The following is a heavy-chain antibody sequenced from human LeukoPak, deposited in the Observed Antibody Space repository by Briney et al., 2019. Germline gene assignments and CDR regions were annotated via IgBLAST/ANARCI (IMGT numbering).Heavy chain of an antibody. CDR3: ARLRNWNPYYFDY. V-gene: IGHV4-39*01. Sequence: PSETLSLTCTVSGDSIFSTTYYWGWIRQPPGKGLEWIGSIFHSGSTYYNPSLKSRVTISVDTSKNQLSLRLRSVTAADTAVYYCARLRNWNPYYFDYWGQGTLVTVSS. CDR2: IFHSGST. J-gene: IGHJ4*02. CDR1: GDSIFSTTYY. D-gene: IGHD1-1*01.